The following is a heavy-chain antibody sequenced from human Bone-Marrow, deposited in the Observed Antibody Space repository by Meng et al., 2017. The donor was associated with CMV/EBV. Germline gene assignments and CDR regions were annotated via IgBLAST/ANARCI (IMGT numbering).Heavy chain of an antibody. D-gene: IGHD3-3*01. CDR1: GGTFSSYA. CDR3: ARAQVSIFGVVILKYYYYYYGMDV. J-gene: IGHJ6*02. CDR2: IIPIFGTA. V-gene: IGHV1-69*05. Sequence: SVKVSCKASGGTFSSYAISWVRQAPGQGLEWMGGIIPIFGTANYAQKFQGRVTITTDESTSTAYMELSSLRPEDTAVYYCARAQVSIFGVVILKYYYYYYGMDVWGQGTTVTVSS.